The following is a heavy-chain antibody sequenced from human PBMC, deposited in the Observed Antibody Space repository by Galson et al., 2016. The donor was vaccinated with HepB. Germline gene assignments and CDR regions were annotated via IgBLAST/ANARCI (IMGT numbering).Heavy chain of an antibody. CDR3: ARVRWLEPLEY. D-gene: IGHD6-19*01. V-gene: IGHV3-48*03. CDR1: GFTFTTYE. CDR2: ISSYGSTI. Sequence: SLRLSCAASGFTFTTYEMTWVRQAPGKGLEWISYISSYGSTIYYADSVKGQFTIFRDNAENSLYLQMNSLRAEDTAVYYCARVRWLEPLEYWGQGTLVTVSP. J-gene: IGHJ4*02.